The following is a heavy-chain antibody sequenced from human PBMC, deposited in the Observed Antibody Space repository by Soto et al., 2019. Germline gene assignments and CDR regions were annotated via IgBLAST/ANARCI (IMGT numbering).Heavy chain of an antibody. CDR2: ISGYGGST. CDR3: ARSGQNWNYILDH. J-gene: IGHJ5*02. V-gene: IGHV1-18*01. D-gene: IGHD1-7*01. Sequence: ARGQGLEWMGGISGYGGSTNYAQALQSRVTMPTDTSTNTAYMELRSLRSDDTAVYYCARSGQNWNYILDHWGQGTLVTV.